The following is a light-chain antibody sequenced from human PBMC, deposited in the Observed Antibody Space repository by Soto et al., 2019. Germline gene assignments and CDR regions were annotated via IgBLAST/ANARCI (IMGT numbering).Light chain of an antibody. J-gene: IGLJ1*01. CDR1: SSDVGAYNY. CDR3: CSFTSGSTPYV. Sequence: QSVLTQPASVSGSPGQSITISCTGTSSDVGAYNYVSWYQQHPGKAPKLMIYDVSIRPSGVSYRFSGSKSVNTASLTISGLQAEDEADYYCCSFTSGSTPYVLGTGTKVTVL. CDR2: DVS. V-gene: IGLV2-14*01.